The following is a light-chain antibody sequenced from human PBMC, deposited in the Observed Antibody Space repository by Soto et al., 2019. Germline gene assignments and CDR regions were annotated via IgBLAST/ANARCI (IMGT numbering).Light chain of an antibody. Sequence: QSVLTQPPSVSGAPGQRVTISCTGSSSSIGAGYDVHWYQQPPGTVPKLLIYGNSNRPSGVPDRFSGSKSGTSASLAITGLLAEDEADYYCQSYDSSLSGSVFGGGTKLTVL. CDR3: QSYDSSLSGSV. V-gene: IGLV1-40*01. CDR2: GNS. CDR1: SSSIGAGYD. J-gene: IGLJ2*01.